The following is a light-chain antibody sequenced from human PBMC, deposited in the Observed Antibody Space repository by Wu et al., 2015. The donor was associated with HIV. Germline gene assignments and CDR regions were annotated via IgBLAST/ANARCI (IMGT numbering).Light chain of an antibody. J-gene: IGKJ4*01. V-gene: IGKV3-15*01. CDR3: QQYNNWLT. CDR2: GSF. CDR1: QSVSNS. Sequence: EVVMTQSPATLSVSPGERATLSCRTSQSVSNSLAWYQHKPGQGPRLLIYGSFTRASGTPARFSGSGSGTEFTLTISDIQSEDFAVYYCQQYNNWLTFGGGTKVEIK.